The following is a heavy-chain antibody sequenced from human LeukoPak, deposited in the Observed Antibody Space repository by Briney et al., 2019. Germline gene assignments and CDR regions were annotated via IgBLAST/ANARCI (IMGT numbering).Heavy chain of an antibody. CDR1: GFTFSSYG. V-gene: IGHV3-23*01. D-gene: IGHD2-2*01. Sequence: GGSLRLSCAASGFTFSSYGMHWVRQAPGKGLEWVSAISGSGGSTYYADSVKGRFTISRDNSKNSLYLQMNSLTAEDTAVYYCARVLLVVPSASNFDYWGQGTLVTVSS. CDR3: ARVLLVVPSASNFDY. CDR2: ISGSGGST. J-gene: IGHJ4*02.